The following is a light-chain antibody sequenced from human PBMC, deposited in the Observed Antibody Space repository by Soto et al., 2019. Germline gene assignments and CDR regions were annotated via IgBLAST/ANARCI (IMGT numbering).Light chain of an antibody. V-gene: IGKV3-11*01. CDR3: QQRNIWPPVT. Sequence: EIVLTQSPATLSLSPGERATLSCRASPSVTNYLAWDQQKPGQAPRLVIYGAFNRATGIPARFSGSGSGTDFTLTISSLEPEDFAVYYCQQRNIWPPVTFGQGTRLEL. CDR1: PSVTNY. CDR2: GAF. J-gene: IGKJ5*01.